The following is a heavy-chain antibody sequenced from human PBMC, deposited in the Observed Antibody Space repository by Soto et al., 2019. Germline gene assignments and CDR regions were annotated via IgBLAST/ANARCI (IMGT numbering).Heavy chain of an antibody. J-gene: IGHJ4*02. D-gene: IGHD3-3*01. CDR1: GFTFSSYA. V-gene: IGHV3-23*01. CDR2: ISGSGGST. CDR3: ARDQGTYYDFWSGYYPAY. Sequence: PGGSLRLSCAASGFTFSSYATSWVRQAPGKGLEWVSAISGSGGSTYYADSVKGRFTISRDNSKNTLYLQMNSLRAEDTAVYYCARDQGTYYDFWSGYYPAYWGQGTLVTVSS.